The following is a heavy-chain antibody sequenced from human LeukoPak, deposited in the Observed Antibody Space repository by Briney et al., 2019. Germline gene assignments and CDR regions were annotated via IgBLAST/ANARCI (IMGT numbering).Heavy chain of an antibody. CDR3: ARDTIMGMAGNFDY. V-gene: IGHV3-20*04. CDR1: GFTFDDYG. Sequence: GGSLRLSCAASGFTFDDYGMSWVRQAPGKGLEWVSGINWNGGSTGYADSVKGRFTISRDNAKNSLYLEMNSLRAEDTALYYCARDTIMGMAGNFDYWGQGTLVTVSS. J-gene: IGHJ4*02. CDR2: INWNGGST. D-gene: IGHD6-19*01.